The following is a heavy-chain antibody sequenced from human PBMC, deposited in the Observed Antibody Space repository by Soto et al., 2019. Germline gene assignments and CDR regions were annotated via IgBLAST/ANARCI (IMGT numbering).Heavy chain of an antibody. D-gene: IGHD6-19*01. J-gene: IGHJ3*02. V-gene: IGHV4-34*01. CDR2: INHSGST. CDR1: GGSFSGYY. CDR3: ARGRRVGGWFDAFDI. Sequence: QVQLQQWGAGLLKPSETLSLTCAVYGGSFSGYYWSWIRQPPGKGLEWIGEINHSGSTNYNPSLKSRVTISVDTSKNQFSLKLSSVTAADTAVYYSARGRRVGGWFDAFDIWGQGTMVTVSS.